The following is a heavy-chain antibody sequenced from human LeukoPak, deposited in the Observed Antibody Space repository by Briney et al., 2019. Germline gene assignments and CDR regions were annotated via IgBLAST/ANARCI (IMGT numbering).Heavy chain of an antibody. D-gene: IGHD3-22*01. V-gene: IGHV3-23*01. CDR1: GFTFSSYA. J-gene: IGHJ4*02. Sequence: PGGSLRLSCAASGFTFSSYAMSWVRQAPGKGLEWVSAISGSGGSTYYADSVKGRFTISRDNSKNTLYLQVNSLRAEDTAVYYCAKLTYYYDSSGPFDYWGQGTLVTVSS. CDR3: AKLTYYYDSSGPFDY. CDR2: ISGSGGST.